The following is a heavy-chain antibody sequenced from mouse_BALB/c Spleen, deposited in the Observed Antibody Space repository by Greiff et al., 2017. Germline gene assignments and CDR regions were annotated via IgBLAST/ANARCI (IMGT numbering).Heavy chain of an antibody. CDR3: ARSEARCPFAY. J-gene: IGHJ3*01. Sequence: EVQLQESGAELVRPGALVKLSCKASGFNIKDNYMHGVKQRPEQGLEWIGWIDPENGKTIYDPKFQGKASITADTSSNTAYLQLSSLTSEDTAVYYCARSEARCPFAYWGQGTLVTVSA. D-gene: IGHD3-2*02. CDR2: IDPENGKT. V-gene: IGHV14-1*02. CDR1: GFNIKDNY.